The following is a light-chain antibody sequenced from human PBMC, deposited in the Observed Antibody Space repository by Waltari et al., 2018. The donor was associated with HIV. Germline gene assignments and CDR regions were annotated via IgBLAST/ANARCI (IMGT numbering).Light chain of an antibody. J-gene: IGLJ2*01. V-gene: IGLV2-18*02. Sequence: QSALTQPPSVSGSPGQSVTISCTGTSSDVGSYNRVSWYQQPPGTAPNLMIYEVNNRPSWVPDRFSGSKSGNTASLTISGLQAEDEADYYCSSYTSSTVVFGGGTKLTVL. CDR1: SSDVGSYNR. CDR2: EVN. CDR3: SSYTSSTVV.